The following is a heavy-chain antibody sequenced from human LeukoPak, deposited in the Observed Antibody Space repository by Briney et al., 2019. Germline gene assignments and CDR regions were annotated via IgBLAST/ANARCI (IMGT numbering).Heavy chain of an antibody. CDR2: INPNSGGT. D-gene: IGHD3-10*01. CDR1: GYTFTGYY. V-gene: IGHV1-2*02. CDR3: AREGGLWFRELLIRPASFDY. Sequence: GASVKVSCKASGYTFTGYYMHWVRQAPGQGLEWMGWINPNSGGTNYAQKFQGRVTMTRDTSISTAYMELSRLRSDDTAAYYCAREGGLWFRELLIRPASFDYWGQGTLVTVSS. J-gene: IGHJ4*02.